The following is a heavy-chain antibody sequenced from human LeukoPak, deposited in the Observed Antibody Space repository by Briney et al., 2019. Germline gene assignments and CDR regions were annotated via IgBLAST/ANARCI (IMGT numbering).Heavy chain of an antibody. Sequence: ASVKVSCKASGYTFTGYYMHWVRQAPGQGLEWMGWINPNSGGTNYAQKFQGRVTMTRDTSISTAYMELSRLRSDDTAVYYCARTPIALVPAASQLYYWGQGTLVTVSS. CDR3: ARTPIALVPAASQLYY. CDR1: GYTFTGYY. CDR2: INPNSGGT. J-gene: IGHJ4*02. V-gene: IGHV1-2*02. D-gene: IGHD2-2*01.